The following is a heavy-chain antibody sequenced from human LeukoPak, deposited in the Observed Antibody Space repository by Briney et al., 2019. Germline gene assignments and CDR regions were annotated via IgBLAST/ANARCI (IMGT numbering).Heavy chain of an antibody. D-gene: IGHD3-16*02. Sequence: KSSETLSLTCTVSGGSISSYYWSWIRQPAGKGLEWIGRIYISGSGSTNYNPPLKSRVTISADTSKNQFSLMLSSVTAADTAVYYCARVRDYVWGSSRYTLYYFDYWGQGTQVTVSS. V-gene: IGHV4-4*07. CDR3: ARVRDYVWGSSRYTLYYFDY. J-gene: IGHJ4*02. CDR1: GGSISSYY. CDR2: IYISGSGST.